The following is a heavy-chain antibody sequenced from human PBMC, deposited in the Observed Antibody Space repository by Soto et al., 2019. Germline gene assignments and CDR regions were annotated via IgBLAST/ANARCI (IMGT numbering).Heavy chain of an antibody. CDR3: ARGHYYYALDV. Sequence: QLQLQESGSGLVKPSQTLSLTCAVSGGSVSSGVFSWNWIRQSPGQGLEWIGYVSHSGSPYYTASLRSRVTTSLDKSTNQISLNLTSVTPADTAVYFCARGHYYYALDVWGQGTMVTVSS. CDR2: VSHSGSP. J-gene: IGHJ3*01. V-gene: IGHV4-30-2*06. D-gene: IGHD3-10*01. CDR1: GGSVSSGVFS.